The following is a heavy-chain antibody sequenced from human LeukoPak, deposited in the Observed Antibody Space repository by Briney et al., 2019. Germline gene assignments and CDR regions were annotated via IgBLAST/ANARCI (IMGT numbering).Heavy chain of an antibody. CDR2: IYYSGST. Sequence: SETLSLTCTVPGGSISSSIYYWGWIRQPPGKGLEWIGSIYYSGSTNYNPSLKSRVTISVDTSKNQFSLKLSSVTAADTAVYYCARGREPVAGHIGYWGQGTLVTVSS. CDR1: GGSISSSIYY. D-gene: IGHD6-19*01. V-gene: IGHV4-39*07. J-gene: IGHJ4*02. CDR3: ARGREPVAGHIGY.